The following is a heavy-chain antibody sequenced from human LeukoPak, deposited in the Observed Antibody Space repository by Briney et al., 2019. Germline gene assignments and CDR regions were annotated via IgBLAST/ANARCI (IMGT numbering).Heavy chain of an antibody. CDR2: ISHTGSTM. D-gene: IGHD3-10*01. J-gene: IGHJ6*02. CDR1: GFSFSSYS. CDR3: AIPPLSGTGSSRPLAGMDV. Sequence: GGSLRLSCAASGFSFSSYSMNWVRQAPGKGLEWVSYISHTGSTMSYADSVKGRFTISRDNARNSLYLQMNSLRAGDTAVYYCAIPPLSGTGSSRPLAGMDVWGQGTTVTVSS. V-gene: IGHV3-48*04.